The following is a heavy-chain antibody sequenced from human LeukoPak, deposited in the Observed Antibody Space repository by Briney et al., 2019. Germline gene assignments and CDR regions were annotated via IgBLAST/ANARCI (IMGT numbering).Heavy chain of an antibody. D-gene: IGHD3-10*01. CDR3: ARDIMVRGQPVRPDF. CDR2: ISAYNGET. V-gene: IGHV1-18*04. CDR1: GYTFTSNG. Sequence: ASVKVSCKASGYTFTSNGITWVRQAPGQGLEWMGWISAYNGETEYALKFQGRVTMTTDTSTSTAYMELRSLTSDDTGVYYCARDIMVRGQPVRPDFWGQGTLVTVSS. J-gene: IGHJ4*02.